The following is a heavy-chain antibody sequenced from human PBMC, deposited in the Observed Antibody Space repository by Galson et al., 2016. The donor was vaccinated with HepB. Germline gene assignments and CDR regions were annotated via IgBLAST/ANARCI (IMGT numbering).Heavy chain of an antibody. Sequence: SVKVSCKASGCTFSKYGLHWVRQAPGQRLEWLGVINAGNGNTEYSSEFQGRVTITRDTSATTVYLELSSLRSADTAVYYCARPYYEFWTGQNWFDPWGQGTLVTVSS. J-gene: IGHJ5*02. CDR1: GCTFSKYG. CDR2: INAGNGNT. D-gene: IGHD3-3*01. CDR3: ARPYYEFWTGQNWFDP. V-gene: IGHV1-3*01.